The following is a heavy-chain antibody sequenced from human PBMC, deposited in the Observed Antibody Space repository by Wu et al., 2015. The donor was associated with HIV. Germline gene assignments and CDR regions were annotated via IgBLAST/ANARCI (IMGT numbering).Heavy chain of an antibody. D-gene: IGHD3-22*01. CDR2: INHSGSS. CDR3: ARVGFASGYYPYYFDY. V-gene: IGHV4-34*01. Sequence: QVQLQQWGAGLLKPSETLSLTCAVYGGSFSGYYWSWIRQPPGKGLEWIGEINHSGSSNYNPSLKSRVTISVDTSKNQFSLKLSSVTAADTAVFYCARVGFASGYYPYYFDYWGQGTLVTVSS. CDR1: GGSFSGYY. J-gene: IGHJ4*02.